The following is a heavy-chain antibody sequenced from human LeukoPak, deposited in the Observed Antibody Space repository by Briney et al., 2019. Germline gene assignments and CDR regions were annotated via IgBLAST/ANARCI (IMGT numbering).Heavy chain of an antibody. V-gene: IGHV1-2*02. CDR1: GYTFTGYY. CDR3: ARAYVLRYFDWTRPIQPFDY. D-gene: IGHD3-9*01. CDR2: INPNSGGT. Sequence: GASVKVSCKASGYTFTGYYMHWVRQAPGQGLEWMGWINPNSGGTNYAQKFQGRVTMTRDTSISTAYMELSRLRSDDTAVYYCARAYVLRYFDWTRPIQPFDYWGQGTLVTVSS. J-gene: IGHJ4*02.